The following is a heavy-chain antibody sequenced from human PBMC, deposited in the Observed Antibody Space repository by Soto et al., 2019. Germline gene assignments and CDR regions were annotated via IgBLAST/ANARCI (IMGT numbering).Heavy chain of an antibody. CDR1: GFTFSSYA. D-gene: IGHD3-3*01. Sequence: GGSLRRCCAASGFTFSSYAMSWVRQAPGKGLELVSAISGSGGSTYYADSVKGRFTISRDNSNNTLYLQMNSRRAEDTAVYYCAKDDPYYDVWVCFSGWGHGTLVTVSS. CDR2: ISGSGGST. J-gene: IGHJ4*01. CDR3: AKDDPYYDVWVCFSG. V-gene: IGHV3-23*01.